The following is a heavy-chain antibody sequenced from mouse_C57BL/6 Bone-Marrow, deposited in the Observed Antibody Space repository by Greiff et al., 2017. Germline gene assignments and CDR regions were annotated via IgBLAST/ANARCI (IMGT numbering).Heavy chain of an antibody. J-gene: IGHJ3*01. Sequence: QVQLQQPGAELVKPGASVKLSCKASGYTFTSYWMQWVKQRPGQGLEWIGEIDPSDSYTNYNQKFKGKATLTVETSSSTAYMQLSSLTSEDSAVYYCARTGTLFAYWGQGTLVTVSA. CDR1: GYTFTSYW. D-gene: IGHD4-1*01. CDR3: ARTGTLFAY. V-gene: IGHV1-50*01. CDR2: IDPSDSYT.